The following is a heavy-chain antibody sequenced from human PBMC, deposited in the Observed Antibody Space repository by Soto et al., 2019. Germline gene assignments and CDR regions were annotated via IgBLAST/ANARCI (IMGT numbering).Heavy chain of an antibody. V-gene: IGHV1-18*04. CDR3: ARDRGFTLAARDY. CDR1: GYTFTGYY. CDR2: ISAYNGNT. D-gene: IGHD6-6*01. J-gene: IGHJ4*02. Sequence: ASVKVSCKASGYTFTGYYMHWVRQDPGQGLEWMGWISAYNGNTNYAQKLQGRVTMTTDTSTSTAYMELRSLRSDDTAVYYCARDRGFTLAARDYWGQGTLVTVSS.